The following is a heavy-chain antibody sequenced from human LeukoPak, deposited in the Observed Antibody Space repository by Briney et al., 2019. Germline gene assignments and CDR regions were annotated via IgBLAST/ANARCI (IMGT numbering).Heavy chain of an antibody. CDR1: GYTFTSYG. J-gene: IGHJ4*02. D-gene: IGHD3-10*01. CDR2: ISAYNGNT. Sequence: ASGKVSCKSSGYTFTSYGFTWVRQPPGQGLEWMGWISAYNGNTNYVQKLQGRVTMSTDTSTSTVYMELRSLRSDDTAVYYCARGGLTESVDYWGQGTLVTVSS. CDR3: ARGGLTESVDY. V-gene: IGHV1-18*01.